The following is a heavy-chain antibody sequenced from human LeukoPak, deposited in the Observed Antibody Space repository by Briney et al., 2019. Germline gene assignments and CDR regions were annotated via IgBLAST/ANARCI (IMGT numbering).Heavy chain of an antibody. J-gene: IGHJ4*02. V-gene: IGHV1-2*02. D-gene: IGHD5-12*01. CDR1: GYTFTAYY. CDR3: ARDFGRYSGYDFDF. Sequence: ASGKVSCKASGYTFTAYYMNWVRQAPGQRLEWMAWINPNSGATNYAPKFQGRVTLTRDTSITTAYMELSRLRSDDTAVYYCARDFGRYSGYDFDFWGQGTLVTVSS. CDR2: INPNSGAT.